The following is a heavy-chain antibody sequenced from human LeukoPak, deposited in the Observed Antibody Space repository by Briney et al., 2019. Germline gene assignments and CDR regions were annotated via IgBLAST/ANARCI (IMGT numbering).Heavy chain of an antibody. D-gene: IGHD3-22*01. CDR1: GGTFSSYA. Sequence: SVKVSCKASGGTFSSYAISWVRQAPGQGLEWMGGIIPIFGTANYAQKLQGRVTMTTDTSTSTAYMELRSLRSDDTAGYYCARVGYDSSGLYYYYYMDVWGKGTTVTVSS. CDR2: IIPIFGTA. V-gene: IGHV1-69*05. CDR3: ARVGYDSSGLYYYYYMDV. J-gene: IGHJ6*03.